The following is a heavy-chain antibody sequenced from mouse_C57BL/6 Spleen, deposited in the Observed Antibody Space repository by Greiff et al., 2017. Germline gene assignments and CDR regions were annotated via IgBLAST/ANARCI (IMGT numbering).Heavy chain of an antibody. J-gene: IGHJ3*01. CDR2: INPGSGGT. CDR3: ARWGGV. CDR1: GYAFTNYL. Sequence: VQLQQSGAELVRPGTSVKVSCKASGYAFTNYLIEWVKQRPGQGLEWIGVINPGSGGTNYNEKFKGKATLTADKSSSTAYMQLSSLTSEDSAVYFCARWGGVWGQGTLVTVSA. V-gene: IGHV1-54*01.